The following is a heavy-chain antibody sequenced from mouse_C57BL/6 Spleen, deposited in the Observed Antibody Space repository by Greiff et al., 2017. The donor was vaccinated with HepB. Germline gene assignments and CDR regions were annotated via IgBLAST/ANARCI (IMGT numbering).Heavy chain of an antibody. CDR2: IDPSDSYT. D-gene: IGHD1-1*01. CDR3: ARSPSYYYGSSRYYAMDY. J-gene: IGHJ4*01. Sequence: VQLQQPGAELVMPGASVKLSCKASGYTFTSYWMHWVKQRPGQGLEWIGEIDPSDSYTNYNQKFKGKSTLTVDKSSSTAYMQLSSLTSEDSAVYYCARSPSYYYGSSRYYAMDYWGQGTSVTVSS. V-gene: IGHV1-69*01. CDR1: GYTFTSYW.